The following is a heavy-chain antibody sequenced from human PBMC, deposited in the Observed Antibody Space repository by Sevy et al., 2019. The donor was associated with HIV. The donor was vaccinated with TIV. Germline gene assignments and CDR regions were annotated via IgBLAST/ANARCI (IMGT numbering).Heavy chain of an antibody. Sequence: ASVKVSCKASGGTFSSYAISWVRQAPGQGLEWRGGIIPIFGTANYAQKFQGRVTITADEPTSTAYMELSSLRSEDTAVYYCAIADSYYYYGMDVWGQGTTVTVSS. CDR3: AIADSYYYYGMDV. J-gene: IGHJ6*02. V-gene: IGHV1-69*13. D-gene: IGHD2-21*02. CDR1: GGTFSSYA. CDR2: IIPIFGTA.